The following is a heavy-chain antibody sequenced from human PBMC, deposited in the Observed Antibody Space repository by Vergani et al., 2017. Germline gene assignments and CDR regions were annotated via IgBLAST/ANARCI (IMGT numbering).Heavy chain of an antibody. CDR1: GYTFSNYY. V-gene: IGHV1-46*01. J-gene: IGHJ4*02. Sequence: QVQVVQSGAEVKKSGASVKVSCKTSGYTFSNYYMHWVRQAPGQGLEWMGIINPSGGHTNYAQKFQGRVTMTRDTSTSTVYMELSSLRSEDTAIYYCARGNEWYSSSPRYWGQGTLVTVSS. D-gene: IGHD6-6*01. CDR2: INPSGGHT. CDR3: ARGNEWYSSSPRY.